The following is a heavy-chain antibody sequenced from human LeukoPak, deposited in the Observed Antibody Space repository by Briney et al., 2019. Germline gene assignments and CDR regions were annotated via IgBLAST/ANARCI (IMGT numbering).Heavy chain of an antibody. CDR1: GFTFSSYA. Sequence: PGGSLRLSCAASGFTFSSYAMSRVRQTPGKGLEWVSAISGSGGSTYYADSVKGWFTISRDNSKNTLYLQMNSLRAEDTAVYCCAKVHLRDYGDYSYWGQGTLVTVSS. CDR3: AKVHLRDYGDYSY. V-gene: IGHV3-23*01. D-gene: IGHD4-17*01. J-gene: IGHJ4*02. CDR2: ISGSGGST.